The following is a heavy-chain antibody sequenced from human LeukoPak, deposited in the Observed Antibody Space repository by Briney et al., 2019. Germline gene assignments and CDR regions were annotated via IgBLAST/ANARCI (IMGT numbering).Heavy chain of an antibody. CDR3: ANNIAAAFDY. J-gene: IGHJ4*02. CDR1: GFTFSSYA. Sequence: QSGGSLRLSCAASGFTFSSYAMHWVRQAPGKGLEWVAVISYDGSNKYYADSVKGRFTISRDNSKNTLYLQMNSLRAEDTAVYYCANNIAAAFDYWGQGTLVTVSS. CDR2: ISYDGSNK. D-gene: IGHD6-13*01. V-gene: IGHV3-30-3*01.